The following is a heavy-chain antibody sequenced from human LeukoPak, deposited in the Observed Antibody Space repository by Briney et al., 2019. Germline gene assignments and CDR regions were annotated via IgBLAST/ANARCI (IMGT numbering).Heavy chain of an antibody. CDR3: ARDQGRNQYYYYYYGMDV. V-gene: IGHV1-69*13. CDR1: GYTFTGYY. Sequence: SVKVSCKASGYTFTGYYMHWVRQAPGQGLEWMGGIIPIFGTANYAQKFQGRVTITADESTSTAYMELSSLRSEDTAVYYCARDQGRNQYYYYYYGMDVWGQGTTVTVSS. J-gene: IGHJ6*02. CDR2: IIPIFGTA.